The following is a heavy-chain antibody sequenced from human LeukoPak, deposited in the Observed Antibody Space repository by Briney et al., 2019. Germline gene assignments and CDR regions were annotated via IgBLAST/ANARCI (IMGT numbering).Heavy chain of an antibody. CDR3: ARVRSEFRSTRDYYYGMDV. D-gene: IGHD2-15*01. CDR1: GYTFTSYD. V-gene: IGHV1-8*03. J-gene: IGHJ6*02. Sequence: GASVKVSCKASGYTFTSYDINWVRQATGQGLEWMGWMNPNSGNTGYAQKFQGRVTITRNTSISTAYMELSSLRSEDTAVYYCARVRSEFRSTRDYYYGMDVWGQGTTVTVSS. CDR2: MNPNSGNT.